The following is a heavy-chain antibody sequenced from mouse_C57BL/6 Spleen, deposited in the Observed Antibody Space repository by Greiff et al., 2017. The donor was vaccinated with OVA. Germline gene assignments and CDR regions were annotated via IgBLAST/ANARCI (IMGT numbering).Heavy chain of an antibody. D-gene: IGHD2-4*01. CDR1: GYTFTDYY. CDR2: INPNNGGT. CDR3: AQIYYDYDYYAMDY. J-gene: IGHJ4*01. V-gene: IGHV1-26*01. Sequence: QLQQSGPELVKPGASVKISCKASGYTFTDYYMNWVKQSHGKSLEWIGDINPNNGGTSYNQKFKGKATLTVDKSSSTAYMELRSLTSEDSAVYYCAQIYYDYDYYAMDYWGQGTSVTVSS.